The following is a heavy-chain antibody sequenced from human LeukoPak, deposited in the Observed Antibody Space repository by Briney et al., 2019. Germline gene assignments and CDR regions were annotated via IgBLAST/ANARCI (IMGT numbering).Heavy chain of an antibody. V-gene: IGHV4-38-2*01. J-gene: IGHJ3*02. CDR1: GYSISSGYY. D-gene: IGHD2-2*01. CDR3: ARTYCSSTSCYWLEAFDI. Sequence: SETLSLTCAVSGYSISSGYYWGWIRQPPGKGLEWIGSIYHSGSTYYNPSLKSRVTISVDTSKNQFSLKLSSVTAADTAVYYCARTYCSSTSCYWLEAFDIWGQGTMVTVSS. CDR2: IYHSGST.